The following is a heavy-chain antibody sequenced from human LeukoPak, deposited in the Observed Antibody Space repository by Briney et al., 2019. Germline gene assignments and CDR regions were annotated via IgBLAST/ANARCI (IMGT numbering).Heavy chain of an antibody. CDR2: IYTSGST. V-gene: IGHV4-4*07. CDR1: GGSISSYY. J-gene: IGHJ1*01. Sequence: PSETLSLTCTVSGGSISSYYWSWIRQPAGKGLEWIGRIYTSGSTNYNPSLKSRVTMSVDTSKNQFSLKLSSVTAADTAVYYCARGMTVSDYIQYFQHWGQGTLVTVSS. D-gene: IGHD1-26*01. CDR3: ARGMTVSDYIQYFQH.